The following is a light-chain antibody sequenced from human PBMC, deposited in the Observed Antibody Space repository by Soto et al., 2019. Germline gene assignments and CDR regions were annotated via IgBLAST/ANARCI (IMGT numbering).Light chain of an antibody. V-gene: IGLV2-14*01. CDR1: SSDVGAYNY. Sequence: QSALTQPASVSGSPGQSIAISCTGTSSDVGAYNYVSWYQQHPGKAPKLMIYDVSHRPSGASDRFSGSKSGNTASLTISGLQPEDEADYYCTSYTSSSTYVFGTGTSSPS. J-gene: IGLJ1*01. CDR3: TSYTSSSTYV. CDR2: DVS.